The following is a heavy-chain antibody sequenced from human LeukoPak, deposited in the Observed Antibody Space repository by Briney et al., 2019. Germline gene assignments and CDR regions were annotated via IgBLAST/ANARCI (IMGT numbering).Heavy chain of an antibody. V-gene: IGHV1-46*01. J-gene: IGHJ4*02. CDR3: ARDDGDYLAAFDY. CDR2: INPTGDYS. Sequence: ASVKVSCKASGYTFTNYYIHWVRQAPGQGPEWVGVINPTGDYSNYAQMFHGRVTLTRDMSTSTVSMEMSRLRSEDTAVYYCARDDGDYLAAFDYWGQGTLVTVSS. D-gene: IGHD4-17*01. CDR1: GYTFTNYY.